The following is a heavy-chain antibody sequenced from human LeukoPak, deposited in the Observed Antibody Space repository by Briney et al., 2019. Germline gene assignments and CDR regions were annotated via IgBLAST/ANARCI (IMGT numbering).Heavy chain of an antibody. V-gene: IGHV1-2*02. Sequence: ASVKVSFKASGYTFTGYYMHWVRQAPGQGLEWMGWINPNSGGTNYAQKFQGRVTMTRDTSISTAYIELSSVTAADTAVYYCARPYSSGWYSHYWGQGTLVTVSS. CDR3: ARPYSSGWYSHY. D-gene: IGHD6-19*01. CDR2: INPNSGGT. CDR1: GYTFTGYY. J-gene: IGHJ4*02.